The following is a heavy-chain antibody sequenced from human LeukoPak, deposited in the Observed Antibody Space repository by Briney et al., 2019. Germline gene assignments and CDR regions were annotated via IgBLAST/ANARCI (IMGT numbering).Heavy chain of an antibody. CDR3: AKADNGGGYYSPFDY. V-gene: IGHV3-33*06. Sequence: GGSLRLSCAASGFTFSTYGMHWVRQAPGKGLEWVAVIWYDGSNKFYADSVKGRFTISRDNSKNTLYLQMNSLRAKDTAVYYCAKADNGGGYYSPFDYWGQGTLVTVSS. CDR1: GFTFSTYG. J-gene: IGHJ4*02. D-gene: IGHD3-22*01. CDR2: IWYDGSNK.